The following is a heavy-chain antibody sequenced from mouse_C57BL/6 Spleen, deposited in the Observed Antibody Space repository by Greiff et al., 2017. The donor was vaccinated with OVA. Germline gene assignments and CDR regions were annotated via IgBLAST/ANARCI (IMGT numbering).Heavy chain of an antibody. CDR2: INPSTGGT. Sequence: VQLQQSGPELVKPGASVKISCKASGYSFTGYYMNWVKQSPEKSLEWIGEINPSTGGTTYNQKFKAKATLTVDKSSSTAYMQLKSLTSEDSAVYYCARFYGSSPWGQGTSVTVSS. CDR3: ARFYGSSP. D-gene: IGHD1-1*01. CDR1: GYSFTGYY. J-gene: IGHJ4*01. V-gene: IGHV1-42*01.